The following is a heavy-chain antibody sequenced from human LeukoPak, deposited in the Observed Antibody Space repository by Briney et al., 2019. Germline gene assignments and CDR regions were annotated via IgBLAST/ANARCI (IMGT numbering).Heavy chain of an antibody. CDR1: GYSFTSYW. CDR2: IYPGDSDT. Sequence: GESLKISCKGSGYSFTSYWIGWVRQMPGKGLEWMGIIYPGDSDTRYSPSFQGQVTISADKSISTAYLQWSSLKASDTAMYYCARQPYYYDSSGYRGAFDIWGQGIMVTVSS. J-gene: IGHJ3*02. D-gene: IGHD3-22*01. CDR3: ARQPYYYDSSGYRGAFDI. V-gene: IGHV5-51*01.